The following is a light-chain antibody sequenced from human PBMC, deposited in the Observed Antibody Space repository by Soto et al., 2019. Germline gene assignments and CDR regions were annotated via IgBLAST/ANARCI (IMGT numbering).Light chain of an antibody. Sequence: DIVMTQSPLSLPVTPGEPASISCRSSQSLLYGAGYMYVDWYLQKPGQPPHLLIFLGSNRASGVTERFIGSVSGTDFTLTISRVETEDVGIYYCMQTLQTPYTFGHGTKLDIK. CDR3: MQTLQTPYT. V-gene: IGKV2-28*01. CDR2: LGS. CDR1: QSLLYGAGYMY. J-gene: IGKJ2*01.